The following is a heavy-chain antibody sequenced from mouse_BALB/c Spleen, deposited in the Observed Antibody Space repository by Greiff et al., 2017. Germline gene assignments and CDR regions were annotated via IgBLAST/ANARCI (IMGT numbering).Heavy chain of an antibody. D-gene: IGHD2-3*01. CDR3: ARHDGYYVDYAMDY. CDR2: ISNGGGST. CDR1: GFTFSSYT. Sequence: EVKLVESGGGLVQPGGSLKLSCAASGFTFSSYTMSWVRQTPEKRLEWVAYISNGGGSTYYPDTVKGRFTISRDNAKNTLYLQMSSLKSEDTAMYYCARHDGYYVDYAMDYWGQGTTLTVSS. V-gene: IGHV5-12-2*01. J-gene: IGHJ2*01.